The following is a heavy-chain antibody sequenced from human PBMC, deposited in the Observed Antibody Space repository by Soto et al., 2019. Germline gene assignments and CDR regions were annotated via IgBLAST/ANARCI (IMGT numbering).Heavy chain of an antibody. CDR3: AKFFVETGSNSGWPWSFHY. CDR2: ISGSGGTT. J-gene: IGHJ4*02. V-gene: IGHV3-23*01. D-gene: IGHD6-25*01. Sequence: EVQLLESGGGLVQPGRSLRLSCAASGFTFSNYAMSWVRQAPGQGLDWVSAISGSGGTTYYADSVKGRFTISRDNSNSTLFLQMNSLRAEDAAVYYCAKFFVETGSNSGWPWSFHYWGQGTLVTVSS. CDR1: GFTFSNYA.